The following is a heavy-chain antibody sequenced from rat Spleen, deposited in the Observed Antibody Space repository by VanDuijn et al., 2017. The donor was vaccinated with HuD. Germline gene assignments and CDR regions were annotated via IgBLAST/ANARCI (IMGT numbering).Heavy chain of an antibody. V-gene: IGHV5S10*01. J-gene: IGHJ1*01. Sequence: EVQLVESGGGLVQPGNSLKLSCAASGFTFSDYAMAWVRQSPKKGLEWVATIIYDGSSTYYRDSVKGRFTISRDNAKSTLYLQMDSLRSEDTATYYCATGDYGYNYYWYFDFWGPGTMVTVSS. CDR2: IIYDGSST. D-gene: IGHD1-9*01. CDR3: ATGDYGYNYYWYFDF. CDR1: GFTFSDYA.